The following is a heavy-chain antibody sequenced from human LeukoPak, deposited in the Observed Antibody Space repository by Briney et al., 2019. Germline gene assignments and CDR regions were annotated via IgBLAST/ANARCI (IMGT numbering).Heavy chain of an antibody. J-gene: IGHJ4*02. V-gene: IGHV4-61*02. CDR1: GGSISSGDYY. Sequence: PSETLSLTCTVSGGSISSGDYYWSWIRQPAGKGLEWIGRIYTRRSTNYSPSLKSRVTMSADMSKNQFSLRLSSVTAADAAVYYCAGEGHYYDSTGYYYGGEDYWGQGTLVTVSS. D-gene: IGHD3-22*01. CDR2: IYTRRST. CDR3: AGEGHYYDSTGYYYGGEDY.